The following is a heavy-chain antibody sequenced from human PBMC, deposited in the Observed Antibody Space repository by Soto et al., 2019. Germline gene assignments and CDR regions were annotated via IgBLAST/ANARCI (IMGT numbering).Heavy chain of an antibody. Sequence: SSETLSLTCTVSGGSISSSSYYWGWIRQPPGKGLEWIGSIYYSGSTYYNPSLKSRVTISVDTSKNQFSLKLSSVTAADTAVYYCARLYDSSGYYYYYGMDVWGQGTTVTVSS. CDR3: ARLYDSSGYYYYYGMDV. D-gene: IGHD3-22*01. CDR2: IYYSGST. J-gene: IGHJ6*02. CDR1: GGSISSSSYY. V-gene: IGHV4-39*01.